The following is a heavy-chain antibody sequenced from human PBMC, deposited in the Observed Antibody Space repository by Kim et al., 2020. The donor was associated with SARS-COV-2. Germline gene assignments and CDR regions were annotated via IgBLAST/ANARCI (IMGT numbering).Heavy chain of an antibody. CDR1: DGSISGNW. V-gene: IGHV4-4*02. D-gene: IGHD1-26*01. CDR3: ATLDSDRGTYFWFDP. Sequence: SETLSLTCAVSDGSISGNWWTWVRQPPGKGLVWIGEISHTGGTNYNPSLKSRLTITVNEPNKQFSLKLNSVTAADTAVLYCATLDSDRGTYFWFDPCGRG. J-gene: IGHJ5*02. CDR2: ISHTGGT.